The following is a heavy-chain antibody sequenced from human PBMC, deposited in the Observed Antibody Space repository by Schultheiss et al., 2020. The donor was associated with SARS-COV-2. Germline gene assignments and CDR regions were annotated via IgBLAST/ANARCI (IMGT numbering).Heavy chain of an antibody. CDR2: IYTSGST. V-gene: IGHV4-4*07. D-gene: IGHD1-26*01. CDR1: GGSFSGYY. CDR3: ASQRPYSGRGY. Sequence: SETLSLTCTVYGGSFSGYYWSWIRQPAGKGLEWIGRIYTSGSTNYNPSLKSRVTMSVDTSKNQFSLKLSSVTAADTAVYYCASQRPYSGRGYWGQGTLVTVSS. J-gene: IGHJ4*02.